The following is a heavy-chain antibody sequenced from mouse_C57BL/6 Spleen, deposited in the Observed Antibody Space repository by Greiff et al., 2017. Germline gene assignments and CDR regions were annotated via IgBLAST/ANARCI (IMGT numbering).Heavy chain of an antibody. Sequence: QVQLKESGPELVKPGASVKISCKASGYAFSSSWMNWVKQRPGKGLEWIGRIYPGDGDTNYNGKFKGKATLTADKSSSPAYMQLSSLTSEDSAVYFCSSWDGDYWYFDVWGTGTTVTVSS. J-gene: IGHJ1*03. CDR1: GYAFSSSW. CDR3: SSWDGDYWYFDV. V-gene: IGHV1-82*01. CDR2: IYPGDGDT. D-gene: IGHD4-1*01.